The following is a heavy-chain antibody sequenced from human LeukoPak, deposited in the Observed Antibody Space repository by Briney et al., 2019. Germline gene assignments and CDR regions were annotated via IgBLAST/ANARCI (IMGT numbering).Heavy chain of an antibody. J-gene: IGHJ3*01. CDR2: INSDGSIT. CDR3: VLVSTDS. CDR1: GFTFSTYW. Sequence: GGSLRLSCAASGFTFSTYWMHWVRQAPEKGLEWVSRINSDGSITNAAGSVKGRFTISRDKAKNTLFLQMNRLRDEDTPVCYSVLVSTDSWGQGTMVTVSS. D-gene: IGHD5/OR15-5a*01. V-gene: IGHV3-74*01.